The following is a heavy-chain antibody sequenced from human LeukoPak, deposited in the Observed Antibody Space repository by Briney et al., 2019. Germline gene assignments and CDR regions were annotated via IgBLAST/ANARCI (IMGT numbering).Heavy chain of an antibody. J-gene: IGHJ3*02. CDR3: ARGSSSLVGDAFDI. V-gene: IGHV7-4-1*02. D-gene: IGHD6-6*01. Sequence: ASVKASCKASGYTFTSYAMNWVRQAPGQGLECMGWINTNTGNPTYAPGFTGRFVFSLDSSVSTAYLQISSLKAEDTAVYYCARGSSSLVGDAFDIWGQGTMVTVSS. CDR2: INTNTGNP. CDR1: GYTFTSYA.